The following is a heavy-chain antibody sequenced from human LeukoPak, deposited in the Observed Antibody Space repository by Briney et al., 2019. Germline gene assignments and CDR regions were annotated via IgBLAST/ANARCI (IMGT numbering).Heavy chain of an antibody. CDR3: ARLATVRSNEDAFDI. Sequence: GESLKISCNVSGYCFTSYWIGWVRQMPGKGLEWMGIIYPGDSDTRYSPSFQGQVTISADKSISTAYLQWSSLKASDTAMYYCARLATVRSNEDAFDIWGQGTMVTVSS. J-gene: IGHJ3*02. D-gene: IGHD3-10*01. CDR1: GYCFTSYW. V-gene: IGHV5-51*01. CDR2: IYPGDSDT.